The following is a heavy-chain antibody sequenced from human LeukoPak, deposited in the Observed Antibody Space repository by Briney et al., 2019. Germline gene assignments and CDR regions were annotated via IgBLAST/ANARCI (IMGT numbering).Heavy chain of an antibody. CDR2: ISGSGSDM. J-gene: IGHJ6*03. V-gene: IGHV3-11*01. CDR3: ARDNRQRCYMDV. CDR1: GFGFSDSY. Sequence: GGSLRLSCVVSGFGFSDSYMTWIRQTPGKGLEWLAYISGSGSDMYYADSVKGRFTISRDNAKNSLYLQMNSLRPDDTAVYYCARDNRQRCYMDVWGKGTTVTVSS. D-gene: IGHD6-25*01.